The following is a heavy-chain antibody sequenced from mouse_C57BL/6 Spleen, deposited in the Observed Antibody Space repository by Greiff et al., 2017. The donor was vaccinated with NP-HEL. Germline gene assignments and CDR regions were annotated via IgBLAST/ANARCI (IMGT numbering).Heavy chain of an antibody. D-gene: IGHD2-5*01. V-gene: IGHV3-6*01. Sequence: EVQLQQSGPGLVKPSQSLSLPCSVTGYSITSGYYWNWIRQFPGNKLEWMGYISYDGSNNYNPSLKNRISITRDTCKNQFFLKLNSVTTEDTATYYCASLYYSNWYFDVWGTGTTVTVSS. J-gene: IGHJ1*03. CDR2: ISYDGSN. CDR3: ASLYYSNWYFDV. CDR1: GYSITSGYY.